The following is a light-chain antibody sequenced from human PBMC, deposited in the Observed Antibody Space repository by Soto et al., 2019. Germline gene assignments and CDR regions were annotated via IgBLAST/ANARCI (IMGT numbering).Light chain of an antibody. CDR1: QSVSSS. V-gene: IGKV3-15*01. Sequence: EVVMTQSPATLSMSTGERATLSCRASQSVSSSLAWYQQKPGQATRLLIYGASTRDTGIPDRFSGSGSETEFTLTISSLQAEDFASYYCQQYNNWWTFGQGTKVEIK. CDR3: QQYNNWWT. CDR2: GAS. J-gene: IGKJ1*01.